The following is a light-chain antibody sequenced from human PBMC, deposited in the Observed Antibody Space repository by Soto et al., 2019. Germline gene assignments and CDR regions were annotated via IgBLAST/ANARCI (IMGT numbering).Light chain of an antibody. V-gene: IGLV2-14*01. CDR3: KSFIAGFTYV. CDR2: DVS. CDR1: SSDVGGYNH. J-gene: IGLJ1*01. Sequence: QSVLTQPASVSGSPGQSITISCTGTSSDVGGYNHVSWYQQHPGKAPKLMIYDVSSRPSGVSNRFSGSKSGNTASLTISGLHAEDEADYYCKSFIAGFTYVFGTGTQLTVL.